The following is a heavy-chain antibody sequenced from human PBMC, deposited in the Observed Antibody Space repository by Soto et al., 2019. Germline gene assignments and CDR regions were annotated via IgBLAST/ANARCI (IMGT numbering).Heavy chain of an antibody. J-gene: IGHJ4*02. V-gene: IGHV1-46*01. CDR3: ARDKHFDFWSAYYTCPDY. CDR1: GYTFTSYY. Sequence: ASVKVSCKASGYTFTSYYMHWVRQAPGQGLEWMGIINPSGGSTSYAQKFQGRVTMTRDTSTSTVYMELSSLRSEDTAVYYCARDKHFDFWSAYYTCPDYWGQGTLVNVSS. CDR2: INPSGGST. D-gene: IGHD3-3*01.